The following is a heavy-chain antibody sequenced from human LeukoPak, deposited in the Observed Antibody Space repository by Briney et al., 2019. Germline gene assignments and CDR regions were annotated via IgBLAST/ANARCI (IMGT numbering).Heavy chain of an antibody. CDR2: IKSKTDGRTT. Sequence: GGSLRLSCAASGFTFSNAWMSWVRQAPGKGLEWVGRIKSKTDGRTTDYAEPVKDSFTISRDDSKNKLLLHMHSLKSEDTSLYYCTSCKSDADALFDHWGQGTLVTVSS. D-gene: IGHD2-2*01. J-gene: IGHJ4*02. CDR1: GFTFSNAW. CDR3: TSCKSDADALFDH. V-gene: IGHV3-15*01.